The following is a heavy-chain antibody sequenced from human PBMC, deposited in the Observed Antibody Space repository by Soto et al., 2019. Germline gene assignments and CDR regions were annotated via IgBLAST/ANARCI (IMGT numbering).Heavy chain of an antibody. D-gene: IGHD5-18*01. J-gene: IGHJ6*02. CDR2: IYYSGST. V-gene: IGHV4-59*12. CDR1: GGSISSYY. Sequence: SETLSLTCTVSGGSISSYYWSWIRQPPGKGLEWIGYIYYSGSTNYNPSLKSRVTISVDTSKNQFSLKLSSVTAADTAVYYCARDARLHRGYSYGGYYYGMDVWGQGTTVTVSS. CDR3: ARDARLHRGYSYGGYYYGMDV.